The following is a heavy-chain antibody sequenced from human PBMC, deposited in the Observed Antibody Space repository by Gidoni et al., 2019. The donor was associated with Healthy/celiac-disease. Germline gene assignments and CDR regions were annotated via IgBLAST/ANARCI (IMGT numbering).Heavy chain of an antibody. J-gene: IGHJ6*02. V-gene: IGHV5-51*01. CDR2: IYPGDSDT. D-gene: IGHD3-10*01. Sequence: EVQLVQSGAEVQKPGESLKISCKGSGYSFTSYWIGWVRQMPGKCLEWMGIIYPGDSDTRYSPSFQGQFTISADKSISTAYLQWSSLKASDTAMYYCARQRYYYGSGSYFYYGMDVWGQGTTVTVSS. CDR3: ARQRYYYGSGSYFYYGMDV. CDR1: GYSFTSYW.